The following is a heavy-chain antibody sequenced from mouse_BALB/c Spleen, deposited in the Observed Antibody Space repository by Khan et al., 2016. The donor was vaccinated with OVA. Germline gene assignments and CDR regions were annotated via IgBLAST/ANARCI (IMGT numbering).Heavy chain of an antibody. CDR1: GFSLTNYG. CDR2: MWSDGSA. Sequence: QVQLKESGPGLVAPSQSLSITCTISGFSLTNYGVHWVRQPPGKGLEWLVLMWSDGSATYNSALKSRLTISMDNSKSQVFLQMHSLQTDDTAMYFEARQPYYHYNVMDYWGQGTTVTVSS. V-gene: IGHV2-6-1*01. D-gene: IGHD2-10*01. CDR3: ARQPYYHYNVMDY. J-gene: IGHJ4*01.